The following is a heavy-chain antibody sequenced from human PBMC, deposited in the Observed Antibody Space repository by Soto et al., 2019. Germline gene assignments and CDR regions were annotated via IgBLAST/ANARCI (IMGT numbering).Heavy chain of an antibody. Sequence: SETLSLTCTVSGGSITTHYWSWIRQPPGKGLEWIGYIYHSGSTTYNPSLKSRVTISADTSKNQLSLKLSSVTAADTAVYYCARQRYSGYDYPTYYFDYWGQGTLVTVSS. CDR1: GGSITTHY. J-gene: IGHJ4*02. D-gene: IGHD5-12*01. V-gene: IGHV4-59*08. CDR3: ARQRYSGYDYPTYYFDY. CDR2: IYHSGST.